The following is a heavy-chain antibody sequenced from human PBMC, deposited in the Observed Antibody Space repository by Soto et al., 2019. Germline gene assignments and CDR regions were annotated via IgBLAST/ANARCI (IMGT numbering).Heavy chain of an antibody. V-gene: IGHV3-33*01. Sequence: GGSLRLSCVASGFTFSSYGMHWVRQAPGKGLEWVAVMSYDGSHEYYADSVKGRFTISGDSSKDTVILQMNNLRADDTALYYCARDSSAWPNYFDSWGQGIQVTVS. D-gene: IGHD6-19*01. CDR1: GFTFSSYG. CDR3: ARDSSAWPNYFDS. CDR2: MSYDGSHE. J-gene: IGHJ4*02.